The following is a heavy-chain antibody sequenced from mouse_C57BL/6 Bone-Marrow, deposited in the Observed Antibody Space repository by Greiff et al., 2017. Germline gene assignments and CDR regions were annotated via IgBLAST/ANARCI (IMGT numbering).Heavy chain of an antibody. V-gene: IGHV1-55*01. CDR2: IYPGSGST. Sequence: QVQLQQPGAELVKPGASVKMSCKASGYTFTSYWITWVKQRPGQGLEWIGDIYPGSGSTNYNEKFKSKATLTVDTSSSTAYMQLSSLTSEDSAVYDCARGRYGYDGAWFAYWGQGTLVTVSA. D-gene: IGHD2-2*01. CDR3: ARGRYGYDGAWFAY. CDR1: GYTFTSYW. J-gene: IGHJ3*01.